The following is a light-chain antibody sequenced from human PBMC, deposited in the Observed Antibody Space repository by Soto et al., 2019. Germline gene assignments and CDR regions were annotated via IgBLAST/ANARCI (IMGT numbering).Light chain of an antibody. CDR2: DAS. J-gene: IGKJ5*01. Sequence: DIQMTQSPSSLSASVGDRVTITCRASQVISKFLNWYQLKPGKAPKVLIYDASNLGTGVPSRFSGSGSGTDFTFSISSLQPEDVATYYCQQYDGLPTFGQGTRLEIK. CDR1: QVISKF. V-gene: IGKV1-33*01. CDR3: QQYDGLPT.